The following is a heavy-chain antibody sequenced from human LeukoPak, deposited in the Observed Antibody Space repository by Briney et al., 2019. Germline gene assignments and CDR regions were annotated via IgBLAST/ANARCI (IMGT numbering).Heavy chain of an antibody. V-gene: IGHV4-34*01. CDR3: ASTVTTSFGHYYYGMDV. J-gene: IGHJ6*02. D-gene: IGHD4-17*01. CDR1: GGSFSGYY. Sequence: PSETLSLTCAVYGGSFSGYYWSWIRQPPGKGLEWIGEINHSGSTNYNPSLKSRVTISVGTSKNQFSLKLSSVTAADTAVYYCASTVTTSFGHYYYGMDVWGQGTTVTVSS. CDR2: INHSGST.